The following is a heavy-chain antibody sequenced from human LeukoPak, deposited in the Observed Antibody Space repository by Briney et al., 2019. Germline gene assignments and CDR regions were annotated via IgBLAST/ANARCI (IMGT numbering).Heavy chain of an antibody. CDR1: GFTFSSYS. J-gene: IGHJ4*02. CDR3: ARGQLYYDSSGFDY. D-gene: IGHD3-22*01. Sequence: GGSLRLSCAASGFTFSSYSMNWVRQAPGKGLEWVSSISSSSSYIYYVDSVKGRFTISRDNAKNSLYLQMNSLRAEDTAVCYCARGQLYYDSSGFDYWGQGTLVTVSS. V-gene: IGHV3-21*01. CDR2: ISSSSSYI.